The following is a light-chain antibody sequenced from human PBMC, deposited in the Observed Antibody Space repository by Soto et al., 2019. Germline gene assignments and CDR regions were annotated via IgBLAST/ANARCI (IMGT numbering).Light chain of an antibody. J-gene: IGLJ1*01. CDR2: EVS. CDR1: SSDVGGYNY. CDR3: SSYTSSSTPYV. Sequence: QSALTQPASVSGSPGQSITISCTGTSSDVGGYNYVSWYQQHPGKAPKLMIYEVSNRHSGVSNRFSGSKSGNTASLTISGLQVEDEDDYYCSSYTSSSTPYVFGTGTKLTVL. V-gene: IGLV2-14*01.